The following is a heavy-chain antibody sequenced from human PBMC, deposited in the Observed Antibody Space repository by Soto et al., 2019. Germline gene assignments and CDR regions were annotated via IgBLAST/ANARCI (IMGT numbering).Heavy chain of an antibody. CDR3: ARECLDCSGGSCAVWFDP. J-gene: IGHJ5*02. Sequence: QAQLQESGPGLVKPSGTLSLTCAVSSGSISSSNWWSWVRQPPGKGLEWIGEIYHSGSTNYNPSLKSRVTISVDKSKNQFSLKLSSVTAADTAVYYCARECLDCSGGSCAVWFDPWGQGTLVTVSS. D-gene: IGHD2-15*01. CDR1: SGSISSSNW. V-gene: IGHV4-4*02. CDR2: IYHSGST.